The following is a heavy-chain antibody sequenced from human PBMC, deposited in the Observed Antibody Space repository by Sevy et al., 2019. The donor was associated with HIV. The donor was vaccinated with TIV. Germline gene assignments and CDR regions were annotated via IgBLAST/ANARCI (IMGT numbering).Heavy chain of an antibody. CDR2: IKQEGSEK. Sequence: GGSLRLSCAASGFTFSSYWMSWVRQAPGKGLEWVANIKQEGSEKYYVDSVKGRFTISRDNAKNLLYLQMNSLRADDTAVYYCARDIPQWWFDSWGQGTLVTVSS. CDR3: ARDIPQWWFDS. D-gene: IGHD2-21*01. J-gene: IGHJ5*01. V-gene: IGHV3-7*01. CDR1: GFTFSSYW.